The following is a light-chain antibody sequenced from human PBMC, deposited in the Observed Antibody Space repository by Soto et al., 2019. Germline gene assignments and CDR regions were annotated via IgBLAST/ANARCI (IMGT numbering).Light chain of an antibody. Sequence: DFQMTQSPSSLSASVGDRVTITCQASQDISNYLNWYQQKPGRAPKLLIYAASTLERGVPSRFSGTGSGTLFTFAISSLQPEDIGIYYCQQSDNLPITFGQGTRLEIK. CDR2: AAS. CDR3: QQSDNLPIT. V-gene: IGKV1-33*01. J-gene: IGKJ5*01. CDR1: QDISNY.